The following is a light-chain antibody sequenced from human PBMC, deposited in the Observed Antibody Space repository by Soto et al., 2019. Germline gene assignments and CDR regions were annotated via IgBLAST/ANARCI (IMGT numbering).Light chain of an antibody. Sequence: QSALTQPPSASGSPGQSVTISCTGTSSDVGGYNYVSWYQQHPGKGPKLMIYEVSKRPSGVPDRLSGSKSGNTASLTVSGLQVEDEADYYCASYTGSDTLVFGGGTKLTVL. CDR2: EVS. CDR3: ASYTGSDTLV. CDR1: SSDVGGYNY. J-gene: IGLJ2*01. V-gene: IGLV2-8*01.